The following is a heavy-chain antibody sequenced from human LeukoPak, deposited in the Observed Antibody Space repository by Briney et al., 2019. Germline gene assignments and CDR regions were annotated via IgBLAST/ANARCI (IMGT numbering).Heavy chain of an antibody. CDR2: IDPSDSYT. D-gene: IGHD1-14*01. V-gene: IGHV5-10-1*01. CDR1: GYSFTSYW. CDR3: ARDDRTLDV. J-gene: IGHJ6*02. Sequence: GESLRISCKGSGYSFTSYWITWVRQMPGKGLERMGKIDPSDSYTDYRPSFQGHVTISAGKSINTAYLQWSSLKASDTAMYYCARDDRTLDVWGQGTTVTVSS.